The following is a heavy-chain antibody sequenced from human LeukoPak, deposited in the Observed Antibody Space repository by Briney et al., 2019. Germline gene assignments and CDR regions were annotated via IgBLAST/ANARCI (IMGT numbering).Heavy chain of an antibody. V-gene: IGHV4-39*01. D-gene: IGHD3-10*02. CDR1: GASISSSSYY. CDR2: IFYAGST. CDR3: VRQSGSVYVPVDY. J-gene: IGHJ4*02. Sequence: SETLSLTCTVSGASISSSSYYWSWIRQPPGKGLEWIGTIFYAGSTYYNPSLKSRVTMSVDTSKNQFSLKLNSVTAADTAVYYCVRQSGSVYVPVDYWGQGTLVTVSS.